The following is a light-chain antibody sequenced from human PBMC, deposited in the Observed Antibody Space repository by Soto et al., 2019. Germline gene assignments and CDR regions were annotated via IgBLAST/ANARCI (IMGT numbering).Light chain of an antibody. CDR2: AAS. CDR3: QQYNDWPPWT. Sequence: EVAMTQSPATLSVSPGETATLSCRASQSVSSNLAWYQQKLGQAPRLVIYAASTRATGIPARFSGSGSGTEFTLTISSLQPEDFAVYFCQQYNDWPPWTFGQGTKVEI. V-gene: IGKV3-15*01. CDR1: QSVSSN. J-gene: IGKJ1*01.